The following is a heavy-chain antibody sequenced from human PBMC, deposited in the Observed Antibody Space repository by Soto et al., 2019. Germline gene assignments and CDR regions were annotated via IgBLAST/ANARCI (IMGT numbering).Heavy chain of an antibody. V-gene: IGHV2-5*02. J-gene: IGHJ4*02. D-gene: IGHD1-26*01. Sequence: QITLKESGPTLVKPTQTLTLTCTFSGFSLSTSGVGVGWIRQPPGKALEWLAVIYWDDDKRYSPSLKSRLTLTKDTSKNQVVLTMTNMDPVDTATYYCAHRIVGAPFDYWGQGTLVTVSS. CDR3: AHRIVGAPFDY. CDR1: GFSLSTSGVG. CDR2: IYWDDDK.